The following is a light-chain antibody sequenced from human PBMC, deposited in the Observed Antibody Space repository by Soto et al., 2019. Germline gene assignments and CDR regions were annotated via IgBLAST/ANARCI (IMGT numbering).Light chain of an antibody. Sequence: QSVLTQPSSVSGSPGQSATISCTGTSSDVGSYNRVSWYQQPPGTAPKLMIYEVSNRPSGVPDRFSGSKSGNTASLTISGLQAEDEADYYCSLYTSSSTYVFGTGTKVTVL. J-gene: IGLJ1*01. CDR1: SSDVGSYNR. V-gene: IGLV2-18*01. CDR2: EVS. CDR3: SLYTSSSTYV.